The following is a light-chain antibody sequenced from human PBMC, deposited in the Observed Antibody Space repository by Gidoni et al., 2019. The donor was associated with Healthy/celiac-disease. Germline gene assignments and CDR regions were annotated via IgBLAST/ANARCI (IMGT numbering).Light chain of an antibody. CDR1: QSISSY. Sequence: IQITQSPSSLSASVGNRGTITCRASQSISSYLNWYQQKTVKDPKLLINAASSLQSGVPSRLSGSGSGTDFTLTISSLQPEDFATYYCQQSYSTPKYTFGQGTKLEIK. V-gene: IGKV1-39*01. CDR3: QQSYSTPKYT. CDR2: AAS. J-gene: IGKJ2*01.